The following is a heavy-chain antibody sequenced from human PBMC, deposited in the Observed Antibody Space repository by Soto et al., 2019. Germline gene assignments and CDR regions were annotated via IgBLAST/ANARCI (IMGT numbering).Heavy chain of an antibody. J-gene: IGHJ6*02. CDR1: GFTFSSYW. Sequence: GGSLRLSCAASGFTFSSYWTHWVRQAPGKGLVWVSRINSDGSSTSYADSVKGRFTISRDNAKNTLYLQMNSLRAEDTAVYYCARVEGLFGCDEPGYFYSLDARGQGTTVTV. CDR3: ARVEGLFGCDEPGYFYSLDA. D-gene: IGHD2-15*01. V-gene: IGHV3-74*01. CDR2: INSDGSST.